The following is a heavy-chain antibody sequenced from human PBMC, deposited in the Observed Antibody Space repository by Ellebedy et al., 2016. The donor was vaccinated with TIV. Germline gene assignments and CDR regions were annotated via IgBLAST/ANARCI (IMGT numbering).Heavy chain of an antibody. V-gene: IGHV1-69*13. Sequence: SVKVSCXASGGTFSSYAVVWVRQAPGQGLEWMGGIIPLFGTANYTQKFQGRVTLTADDSTGTAYMELSSLRSDDTAVYYCARGYCTTTSCWHNFDYWGPGTLVTVSS. J-gene: IGHJ4*02. CDR3: ARGYCTTTSCWHNFDY. CDR1: GGTFSSYA. CDR2: IIPLFGTA. D-gene: IGHD2-2*01.